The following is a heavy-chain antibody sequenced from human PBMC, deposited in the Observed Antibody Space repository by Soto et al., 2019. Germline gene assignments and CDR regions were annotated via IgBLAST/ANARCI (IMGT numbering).Heavy chain of an antibody. V-gene: IGHV1-69*06. Sequence: PVEISCEASGGPTTSEAYNWVRQAPGQGLEWMEGIIPILGAANYAHRFQGRVTITADKSTSTAYMELSSLRSEDTAVYYCARGGYSYGPAGDYFDNWGPGTLVAVFS. D-gene: IGHD5-18*01. CDR2: IIPILGAA. CDR3: ARGGYSYGPAGDYFDN. CDR1: GGPTTSEA. J-gene: IGHJ4*02.